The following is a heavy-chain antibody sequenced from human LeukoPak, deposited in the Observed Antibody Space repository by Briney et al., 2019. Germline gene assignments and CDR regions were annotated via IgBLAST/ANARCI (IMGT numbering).Heavy chain of an antibody. V-gene: IGHV4-59*12. Sequence: SETLSLTCTVSGGSISSYYWSWIRQPPGKGLEWIGYIYYSGSTNYNPSLKSRVTISVDTSKNQFSLKLSSVTAADTAVYYCARRSYYDSSGYNGFDYWGQGTLVTVSS. J-gene: IGHJ4*02. CDR1: GGSISSYY. CDR3: ARRSYYDSSGYNGFDY. CDR2: IYYSGST. D-gene: IGHD3-22*01.